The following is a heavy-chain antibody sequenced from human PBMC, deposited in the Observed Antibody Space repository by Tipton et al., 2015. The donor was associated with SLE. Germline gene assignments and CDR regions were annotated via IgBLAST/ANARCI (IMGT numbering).Heavy chain of an antibody. D-gene: IGHD5-12*01. CDR2: IWYDASNK. CDR1: GFTFSSYG. CDR3: SRELEATTRGAFGI. Sequence: SLRLSCAASGFTFSSYGMHWVRQAPGKGLEWVAVIWYDASNKYSADPVKGRFTISRDTSKNTLYLQMNSLRAEDTAVYYCSRELEATTRGAFGIWGRGTMVTVSS. J-gene: IGHJ3*02. V-gene: IGHV3-33*01.